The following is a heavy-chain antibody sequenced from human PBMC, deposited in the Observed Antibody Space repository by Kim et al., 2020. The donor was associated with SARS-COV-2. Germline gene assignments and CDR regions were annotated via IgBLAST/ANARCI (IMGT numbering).Heavy chain of an antibody. V-gene: IGHV1-3*01. CDR2: IIVRRGET. Sequence: ASVKVSCKASGYTFTSLAIHWMRQAPGQGIEWMGSIIVRRGETKYSQKFVDRVSISTDSSAQTAYLQLTSLKLEDTAVYFCASADALMFGPVLDSWGLGTLVTVSS. D-gene: IGHD3-16*01. CDR1: GYTFTSLA. J-gene: IGHJ4*02. CDR3: ASADALMFGPVLDS.